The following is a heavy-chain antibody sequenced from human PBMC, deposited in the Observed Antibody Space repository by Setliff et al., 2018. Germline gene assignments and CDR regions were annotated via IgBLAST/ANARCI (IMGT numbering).Heavy chain of an antibody. Sequence: TLSLTCTVSGDSISNSNYYWGWIRQPPGKGLEWIGNIYHSGNTYYTPSLKSRVTISVDASRNQFSLKLSSVTAADTAIYYCARDRSYYASGSFTKWFDYWGQGTLVTVSS. D-gene: IGHD3-10*01. V-gene: IGHV4-39*07. CDR2: IYHSGNT. J-gene: IGHJ4*02. CDR3: ARDRSYYASGSFTKWFDY. CDR1: GDSISNSNYY.